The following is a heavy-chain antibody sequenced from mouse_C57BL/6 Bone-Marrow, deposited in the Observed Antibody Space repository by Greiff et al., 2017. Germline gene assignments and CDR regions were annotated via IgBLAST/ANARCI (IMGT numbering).Heavy chain of an antibody. Sequence: VQLQQSGAELVRPGASVKLSCTASGFNIKDDYMHWVKQRPEQGLEWIGWIDPENGATEYASKFQGKATITAVTSSNTAYLQLSSLTSEATAVYDCNIYYYGSGFAYWGQGTLVTVSA. V-gene: IGHV14-4*01. J-gene: IGHJ3*01. CDR1: GFNIKDDY. D-gene: IGHD1-1*01. CDR3: NIYYYGSGFAY. CDR2: IDPENGAT.